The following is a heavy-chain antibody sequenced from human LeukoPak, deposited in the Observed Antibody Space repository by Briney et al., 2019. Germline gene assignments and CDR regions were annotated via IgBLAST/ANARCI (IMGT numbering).Heavy chain of an antibody. V-gene: IGHV3-23*01. J-gene: IGHJ4*02. CDR3: AKNRGSGSYRNFDS. D-gene: IGHD3-10*01. Sequence: PGGSLRLSCAASGFTFSIYAMSWVRQAPGKGLEWVSGISGSGAGTYYADSVKGRFTISRDNSKSTLYLQMNSLRAEDTAVYYCAKNRGSGSYRNFDSWGQGTLVTVSS. CDR1: GFTFSIYA. CDR2: ISGSGAGT.